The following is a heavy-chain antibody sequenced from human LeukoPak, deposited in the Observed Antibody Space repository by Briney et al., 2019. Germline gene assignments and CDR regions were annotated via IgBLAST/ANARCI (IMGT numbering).Heavy chain of an antibody. D-gene: IGHD2-2*01. CDR1: GGSISSGSYY. Sequence: PSQTLSLTCTVSGGSISSGSYYWTWTRQPAGKGLEWIGRIYSSGSTNYNPSLKSRVTLSVDTSKSQLSLKLSSVTAADTAVYYCARVVPALNYYYYMDVWGTGTTVTVSS. CDR3: ARVVPALNYYYYMDV. J-gene: IGHJ6*03. CDR2: IYSSGST. V-gene: IGHV4-61*02.